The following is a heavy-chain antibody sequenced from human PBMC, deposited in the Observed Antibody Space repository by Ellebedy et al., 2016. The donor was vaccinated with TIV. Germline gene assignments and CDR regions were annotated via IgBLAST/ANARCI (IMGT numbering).Heavy chain of an antibody. V-gene: IGHV3-7*01. D-gene: IGHD2-2*01. Sequence: PGGSLRLSCAASGFTFSNYWMSWVRQAPGKGLEWVANIRQDGSEKYYVDSVKGRFTISRDNAKNSLYLQMNSLRAEDTAVYYCAREGLGYCSSSSCLNWFDPWGQGTLVTVSP. CDR3: AREGLGYCSSSSCLNWFDP. CDR2: IRQDGSEK. J-gene: IGHJ5*02. CDR1: GFTFSNYW.